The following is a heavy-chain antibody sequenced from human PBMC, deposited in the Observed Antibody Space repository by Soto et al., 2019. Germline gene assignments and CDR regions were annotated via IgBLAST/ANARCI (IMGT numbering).Heavy chain of an antibody. CDR2: INHSGST. CDR1: GGSFSGYY. Sequence: QVQLQQWGAGLLKPSETLSLTCAVYGGSFSGYYWSWIRQPPGKGLEWIGEINHSGSTNYNPSLKSGVTISVDTSKNQFSLKLSSVTAADTAVYYCARGRRGAIFGVVITSLYGMDVWGQGTTVTVSS. J-gene: IGHJ6*02. V-gene: IGHV4-34*01. D-gene: IGHD3-3*01. CDR3: ARGRRGAIFGVVITSLYGMDV.